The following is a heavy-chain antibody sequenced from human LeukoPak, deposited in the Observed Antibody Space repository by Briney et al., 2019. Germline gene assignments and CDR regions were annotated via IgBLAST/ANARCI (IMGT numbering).Heavy chain of an antibody. CDR3: ARSYGDYARGDY. CDR1: GYTYTSYG. J-gene: IGHJ4*02. CDR2: ISAYNGNT. V-gene: IGHV1-18*01. Sequence: SVKVSCKASGYTYTSYGISWVRQAPGQGREGMGWISAYNGNTNYAQKLQGRVTMTTDTSTSTAYMELRSLRSDDTAVYYCARSYGDYARGDYWGQGTLVTVSS. D-gene: IGHD4-17*01.